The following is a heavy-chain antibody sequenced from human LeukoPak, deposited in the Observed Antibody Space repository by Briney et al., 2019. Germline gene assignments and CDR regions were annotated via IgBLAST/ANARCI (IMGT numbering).Heavy chain of an antibody. Sequence: SEPLSLTCTVSGGSISSNNYYWGWIRQPPGKGLEWIGSIYYGGYTYYNPSLKSRVTISVDTSKHQFSLKLSSVTAADTAIYYCQSRFLEWLLDYWGQGTLVTVSS. J-gene: IGHJ4*02. CDR1: GGSISSNNYY. V-gene: IGHV4-39*01. CDR3: QSRFLEWLLDY. D-gene: IGHD3-3*01. CDR2: IYYGGYT.